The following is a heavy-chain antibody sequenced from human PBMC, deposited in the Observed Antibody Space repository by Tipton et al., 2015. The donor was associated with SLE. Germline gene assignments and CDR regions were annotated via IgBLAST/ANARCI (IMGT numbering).Heavy chain of an antibody. Sequence: TLSLTCTVSGGSISSSSYYWGWIRQPPGKGLEWIGSIYHSGSTYYNSSLESRVTISVDTSKNQFSLKLSSVTAADTAVYYCARGGRGAKTDYWGQGTLVTVSS. CDR3: ARGGRGAKTDY. D-gene: IGHD3-10*01. CDR2: IYHSGST. CDR1: GGSISSSSYY. J-gene: IGHJ4*02. V-gene: IGHV4-39*07.